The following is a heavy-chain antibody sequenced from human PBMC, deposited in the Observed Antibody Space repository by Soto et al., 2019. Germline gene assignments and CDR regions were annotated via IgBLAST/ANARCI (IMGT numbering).Heavy chain of an antibody. CDR3: ARITQGILTGYSPDY. D-gene: IGHD3-9*01. CDR2: ISAYNGNT. Sequence: VKVSCKASGYTFTSYGISWVRQAPGQGLEWMGWISAYNGNTNYAQKLQGRVTMTTDTSTSTAYMELRSLRSDDTAVYYCARITQGILTGYSPDYWGQGTLVTVSS. J-gene: IGHJ4*02. V-gene: IGHV1-18*01. CDR1: GYTFTSYG.